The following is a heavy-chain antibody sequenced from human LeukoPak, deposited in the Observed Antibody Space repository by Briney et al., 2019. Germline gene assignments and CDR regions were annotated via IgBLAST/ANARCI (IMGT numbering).Heavy chain of an antibody. D-gene: IGHD3-10*01. Sequence: SETLSLTCTVSGGSVSSGSYYWSWVRQPPGKGLEWIGYSYYCGSTNDNPSLKSRVTISVDTSKNQFSLKLSSVTAADTAVYYCAREYYGSGSSGMDVWGQGTTVTVSS. CDR1: GGSVSSGSYY. CDR3: AREYYGSGSSGMDV. CDR2: SYYCGST. V-gene: IGHV4-61*01. J-gene: IGHJ6*02.